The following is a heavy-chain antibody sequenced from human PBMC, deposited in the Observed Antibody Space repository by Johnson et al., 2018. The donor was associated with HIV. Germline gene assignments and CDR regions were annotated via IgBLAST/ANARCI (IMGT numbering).Heavy chain of an antibody. V-gene: IGHV3-66*01. CDR3: AKTEDAVDI. J-gene: IGHJ3*02. Sequence: EVQLVESGGVLVQRGRYLRLSCAASGFTVSSNYMSWVRQAPGKGLEWVSIIYSGGRTYHADSVKGRFTLSRDNSKNTLYLQMNSLRAEDTAVYYCAKTEDAVDIWGQGTMVTVSS. CDR2: IYSGGRT. CDR1: GFTVSSNY.